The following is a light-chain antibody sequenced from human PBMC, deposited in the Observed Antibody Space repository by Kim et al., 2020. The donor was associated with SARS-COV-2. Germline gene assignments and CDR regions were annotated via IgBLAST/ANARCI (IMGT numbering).Light chain of an antibody. V-gene: IGLV3-19*01. J-gene: IGLJ3*02. CDR2: GNY. CDR1: SLRNYY. CDR3: NSRDSSGIHWV. Sequence: SSELTQDPAVSVALGQTVRLTCQGDSLRNYYANWYQQKPGQAPVLVIYGNYNRPSGIPDRFSGSASGNTASLTITGAQAEDEADYFCNSRDSSGIHWVFGGGTQLTVL.